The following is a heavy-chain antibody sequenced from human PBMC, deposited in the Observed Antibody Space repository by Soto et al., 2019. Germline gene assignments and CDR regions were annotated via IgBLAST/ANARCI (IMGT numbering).Heavy chain of an antibody. V-gene: IGHV4-39*01. Sequence: SETLSLTCTVSGGSIFSSNYYWGWIRQPPGKGLEWIGSIYYSGSTYYNPSLKSRVTISVDTSKSQFSLKLYSVTAADTAVYYCARNYSAGWSHYFDYWGQGTMVTVYS. D-gene: IGHD6-19*01. CDR3: ARNYSAGWSHYFDY. CDR1: GGSIFSSNYY. CDR2: IYYSGST. J-gene: IGHJ4*02.